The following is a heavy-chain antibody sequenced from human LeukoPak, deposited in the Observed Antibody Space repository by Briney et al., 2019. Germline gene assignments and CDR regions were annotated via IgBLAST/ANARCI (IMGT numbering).Heavy chain of an antibody. D-gene: IGHD3-10*01. CDR3: ARGLGFGESFFDY. CDR2: IYHSGST. V-gene: IGHV4-38-2*02. Sequence: SETLSPTCTVSGYSISSGYYWGWIRQPPGKGLEWIGSIYHSGSTNYSPSLKSRVTISVDTSKNQFSLKLSSVTAADTAVYYCARGLGFGESFFDYWGQGTLVTVSS. CDR1: GYSISSGYY. J-gene: IGHJ4*02.